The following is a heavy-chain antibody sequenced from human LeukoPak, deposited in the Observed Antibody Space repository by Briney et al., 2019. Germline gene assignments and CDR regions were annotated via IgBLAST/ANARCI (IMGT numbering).Heavy chain of an antibody. J-gene: IGHJ3*02. D-gene: IGHD2-15*01. Sequence: PSETLSLTCAVYGGSFSGYYWSWIRQPPGKGLEWIGEINHSGGTNYNPSLKSRVTISVDTSKNQFSLKLSSVTAADTAVYYCARGRFRHQLLIRAFDIWGQGTMVTVSS. CDR3: ARGRFRHQLLIRAFDI. V-gene: IGHV4-34*01. CDR2: INHSGGT. CDR1: GGSFSGYY.